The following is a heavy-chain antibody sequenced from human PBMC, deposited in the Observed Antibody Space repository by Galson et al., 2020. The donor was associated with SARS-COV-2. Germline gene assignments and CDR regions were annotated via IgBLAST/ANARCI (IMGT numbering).Heavy chain of an antibody. CDR3: ARDGPLCSGGSCYYFDY. CDR2: INPSGGST. D-gene: IGHD2-15*01. CDR1: GYTFTSYY. J-gene: IGHJ4*02. V-gene: IGHV1-46*01. Sequence: ASVKVSCKASGYTFTSYYMHWVRQAPGQGLEWMGIINPSGGSTSYAQKFQGRVTMTRDTSTSTVYMELSSLRSEDTAVYYCARDGPLCSGGSCYYFDYWGQGTLVTVSS.